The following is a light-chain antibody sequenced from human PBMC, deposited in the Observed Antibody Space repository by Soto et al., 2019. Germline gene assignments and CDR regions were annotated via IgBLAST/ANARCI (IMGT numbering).Light chain of an antibody. CDR1: SSNMGTNT. CDR2: VND. V-gene: IGLV1-44*01. Sequence: QSVLTQPPSASGTPGQRVTISCSGGSSNMGTNTVSWYQQVPGTAPKVLIYVNDQRPSGVPDRFSGSNSGTSASLAISGLQPEDEADYYCVAWYDSLNSHVFGTGTKLTVL. CDR3: VAWYDSLNSHV. J-gene: IGLJ1*01.